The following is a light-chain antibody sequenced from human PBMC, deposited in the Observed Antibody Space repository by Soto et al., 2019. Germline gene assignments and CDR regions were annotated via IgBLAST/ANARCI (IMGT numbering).Light chain of an antibody. V-gene: IGKV3-20*01. J-gene: IGKJ3*01. Sequence: EIVLTQSPGTLSLSPGEGATVSCRVSQSINSKSLVWYQRKFGQAPRLLIYNTSSRATGIQDRFSGSGSGTDFTLSISRLEPEDFAVYYCQHYGGSFIFGPGTKVDFK. CDR2: NTS. CDR3: QHYGGSFI. CDR1: QSINSKS.